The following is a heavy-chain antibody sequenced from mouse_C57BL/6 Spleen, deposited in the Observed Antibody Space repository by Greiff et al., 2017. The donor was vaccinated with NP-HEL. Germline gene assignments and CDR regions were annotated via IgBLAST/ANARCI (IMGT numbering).Heavy chain of an antibody. CDR2: IRSKSNNYAT. Sequence: EVKVVESGGGLVQPKGSLKLSCAASGFSFNTYAMNWVRQAPGKGLEWVARIRSKSNNYATYYADSVKDRFTISRDDSESMLYLQMNNLKTEDTAMYYCVRGLHYAMDYWGQGTSVTVSS. D-gene: IGHD2-2*01. CDR3: VRGLHYAMDY. CDR1: GFSFNTYA. V-gene: IGHV10-1*01. J-gene: IGHJ4*01.